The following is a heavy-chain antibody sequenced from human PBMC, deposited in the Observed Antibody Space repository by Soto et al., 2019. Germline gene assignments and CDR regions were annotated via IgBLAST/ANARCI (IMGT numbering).Heavy chain of an antibody. CDR3: ARDLKAYYYDSSGYRD. Sequence: VGSLRLSCAASGFTVSSNYMSWVRQAPGKGLEWVSVIYSGGSTYYADSVKGRFTISRDNSKNTRYLQMNSLRAEDTAVYYCARDLKAYYYDSSGYRDWGQGTLVTVSS. V-gene: IGHV3-53*01. CDR1: GFTVSSNY. D-gene: IGHD3-22*01. CDR2: IYSGGST. J-gene: IGHJ4*02.